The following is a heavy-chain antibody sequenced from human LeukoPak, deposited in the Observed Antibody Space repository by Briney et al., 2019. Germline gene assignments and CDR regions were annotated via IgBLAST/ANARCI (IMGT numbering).Heavy chain of an antibody. Sequence: GGSLRLSCAASGFTFSSYAMSWVRQAPGKGMEWVSATSGGGGSTYYADSVKGRFTISRDNSKNTLYLQMNSLRAEDTAVYYCAKDIVVVPAAIPDAFDIWGQGTMVTVSS. CDR3: AKDIVVVPAAIPDAFDI. CDR2: TSGGGGST. V-gene: IGHV3-23*01. J-gene: IGHJ3*02. D-gene: IGHD2-2*02. CDR1: GFTFSSYA.